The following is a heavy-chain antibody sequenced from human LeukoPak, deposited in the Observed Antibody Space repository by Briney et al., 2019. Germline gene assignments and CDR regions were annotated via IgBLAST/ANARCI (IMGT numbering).Heavy chain of an antibody. CDR2: ISSSSSYI. CDR3: ARVVAVAGTDY. J-gene: IGHJ4*02. D-gene: IGHD6-19*01. V-gene: IGHV3-21*01. Sequence: GGSLRLSCAASGFTFSSYSMNWVRQAPGKGLEWVSSISSSSSYIYYADSVKGRFTISRDNAKNSLYLQMSSLRAEDTAVYYCARVVAVAGTDYWGQGTLVTVSS. CDR1: GFTFSSYS.